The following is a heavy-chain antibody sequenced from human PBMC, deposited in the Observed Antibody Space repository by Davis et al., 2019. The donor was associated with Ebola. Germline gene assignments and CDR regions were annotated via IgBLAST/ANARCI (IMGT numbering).Heavy chain of an antibody. D-gene: IGHD5-12*01. Sequence: SETLSLTCTVSGGSISSYYWSWIRQPPGKGLEWIGYIYYSGSTYYNPSLKSRVTISVDTSKNQFSLKLSSVTAADTAVYYCARGGYSGYDYYYYYGMDVWGQGTTVTVSS. CDR1: GGSISSYY. J-gene: IGHJ6*02. CDR3: ARGGYSGYDYYYYYGMDV. V-gene: IGHV4-59*08. CDR2: IYYSGST.